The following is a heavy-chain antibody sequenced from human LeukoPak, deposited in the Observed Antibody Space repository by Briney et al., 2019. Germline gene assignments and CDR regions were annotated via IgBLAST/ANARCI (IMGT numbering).Heavy chain of an antibody. CDR1: GYTFTYYA. V-gene: IGHV1-3*03. CDR3: ARGGKQWRGGNYFDS. J-gene: IGHJ4*02. Sequence: GASEKVSCKASGYTFTYYALHWVRQAPGQSLEWMGWITTGRGDTQYSQAFQRRITITRDKSASTVSVDLSALRSEDTAVYYCARGGKQWRGGNYFDSWGQGTLVAVSS. CDR2: ITTGRGDT. D-gene: IGHD6-19*01.